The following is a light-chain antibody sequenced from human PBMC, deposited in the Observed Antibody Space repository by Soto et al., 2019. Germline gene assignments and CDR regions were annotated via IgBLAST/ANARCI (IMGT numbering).Light chain of an antibody. CDR2: AAS. J-gene: IGKJ1*01. CDR3: QQSYSTLRT. V-gene: IGKV1-27*01. Sequence: DIQMTQSPSSLSASVGDRVTITCRASQGISNYLAWYQQKPGKVPKLLIYAASTLQSGVPSRFSISGSGKDLSLGISSLQPEDFATYHCQQSYSTLRTVGQGTKVDIK. CDR1: QGISNY.